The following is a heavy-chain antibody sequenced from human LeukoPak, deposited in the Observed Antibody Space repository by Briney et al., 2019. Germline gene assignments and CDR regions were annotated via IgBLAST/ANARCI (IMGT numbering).Heavy chain of an antibody. CDR3: ASSRYFDWLFPHFDY. J-gene: IGHJ4*02. CDR1: GGTFSSYA. Sequence: GASVKVSCKASGGTFSSYAISWVRQAPGQGLEWMGGIIPIFGTANYAQKFQGRVSITADESTSTAYMELSSLRSEDTAVYYCASSRYFDWLFPHFDYWGQGTLVTVSS. D-gene: IGHD3-9*01. V-gene: IGHV1-69*13. CDR2: IIPIFGTA.